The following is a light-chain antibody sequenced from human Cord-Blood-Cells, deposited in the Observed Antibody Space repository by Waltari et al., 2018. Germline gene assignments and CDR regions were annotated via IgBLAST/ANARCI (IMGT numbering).Light chain of an antibody. CDR1: QSVSSN. CDR3: QQYNNWPRT. J-gene: IGKJ1*01. Sequence: EIVTTQPPPTPSVTPGERATLPCRASQSVSSNFAWYQPKPGQAPRLLNYGASTRATGIAARFSGSGCGTEFTLTISSLQSEDFAVYYCQQYNNWPRTFGQGTKVEIK. CDR2: GAS. V-gene: IGKV3-15*01.